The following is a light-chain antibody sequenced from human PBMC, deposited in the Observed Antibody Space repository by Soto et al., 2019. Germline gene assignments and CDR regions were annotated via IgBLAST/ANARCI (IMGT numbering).Light chain of an antibody. Sequence: EIMMTQSPATLSVSPGERATLSCRASQSVRNNLAWYQQKPGQAPRLLIYYASTRATGIPARFSGSGSGTDFTLTISSLQSEDFALYSCQQYNNWPPITFGQGTRLEIK. CDR3: QQYNNWPPIT. CDR2: YAS. V-gene: IGKV3-15*01. CDR1: QSVRNN. J-gene: IGKJ5*01.